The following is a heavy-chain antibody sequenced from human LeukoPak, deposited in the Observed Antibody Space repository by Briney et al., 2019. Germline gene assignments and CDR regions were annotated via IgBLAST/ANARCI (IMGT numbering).Heavy chain of an antibody. V-gene: IGHV3-43*02. CDR3: AKESGKFDY. CDR1: GFSISNYG. CDR2: ISADGGST. J-gene: IGHJ4*02. Sequence: PGGSLRLSCAGSGFSISNYGMNWVRQAPRKGLEWVSLISADGGSTFSADSVKGRCSISRDNSKNSLYLQMNSLRSEDTAMYYCAKESGKFDYWGQGTLVAVSS.